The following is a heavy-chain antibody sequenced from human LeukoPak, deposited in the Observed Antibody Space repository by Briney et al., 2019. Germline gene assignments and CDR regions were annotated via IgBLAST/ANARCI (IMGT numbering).Heavy chain of an antibody. V-gene: IGHV4-59*11. D-gene: IGHD5-24*01. CDR3: ARGNGYNSDFDY. CDR1: SGSITSHY. J-gene: IGHJ4*02. Sequence: SETLSLTCTVSSGSITSHYWSWIRQPPGKGLEYIGYMYHSGSTNYSPSLKSRVTISVDTPRNRFSLKLSSVTAADTAVYYCARGNGYNSDFDYWGQGTLVTVSS. CDR2: MYHSGST.